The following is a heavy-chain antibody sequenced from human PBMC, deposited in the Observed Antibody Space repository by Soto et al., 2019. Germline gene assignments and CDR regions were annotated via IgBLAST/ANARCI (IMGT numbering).Heavy chain of an antibody. CDR2: VNPNSGNT. D-gene: IGHD3-3*01. CDR3: ARVRGFWSGYTYT. Sequence: GAPVKVSCKASGYTFTYCDLKWARQAPGQGLEWMGWVNPNSGNTGYAQKLQGRVTMTTDTSTSTAYMELRSLRSDDTALYYCARVRGFWSGYTYTWGQGTLVNVSS. CDR1: GYTFTYCD. V-gene: IGHV1-18*01. J-gene: IGHJ5*02.